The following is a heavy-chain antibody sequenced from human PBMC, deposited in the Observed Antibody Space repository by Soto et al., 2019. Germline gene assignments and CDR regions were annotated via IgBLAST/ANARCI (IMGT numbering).Heavy chain of an antibody. CDR2: ISSSSSYI. CDR3: ARGPRITGTFGY. J-gene: IGHJ4*02. D-gene: IGHD1-20*01. V-gene: IGHV3-21*01. CDR1: GFTFSSYS. Sequence: GGSLRLSCAASGFTFSSYSMNWVRQAPGKGLEWVSSISSSSSYIYYADSVKGRFTISRDNAKNSLYLQMNSLRAEDTAVYYCARGPRITGTFGYWGQGTLVTVSS.